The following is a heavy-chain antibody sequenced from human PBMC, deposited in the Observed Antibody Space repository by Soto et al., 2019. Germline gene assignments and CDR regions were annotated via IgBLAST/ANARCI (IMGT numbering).Heavy chain of an antibody. J-gene: IGHJ6*02. CDR3: ARDLMATGNYYYYGMDV. Sequence: ASVKVSCKASGYTFASYGFSWLRQAPGQGLEWMGWISAYNSDTRFAQRFQGRVTMTIDTSTSTAYLELRSLRSDDTAVYYCARDLMATGNYYYYGMDVWGQGTTVTVSS. CDR2: ISAYNSDT. CDR1: GYTFASYG. D-gene: IGHD3-9*01. V-gene: IGHV1-18*01.